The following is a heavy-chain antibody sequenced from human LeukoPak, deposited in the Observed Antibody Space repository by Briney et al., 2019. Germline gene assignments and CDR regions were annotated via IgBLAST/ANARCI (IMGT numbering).Heavy chain of an antibody. V-gene: IGHV1-2*02. CDR2: INPNSGGT. CDR1: GYTFTGYY. CDR3: ARLDCSSTSCHDY. J-gene: IGHJ4*02. Sequence: SVKVSCKASGYTFTGYYMHWVRQAPGQGLEWMGWINPNSGGTNYAQKFQGRVTMTRDMSTGTVYMELSSLRSEDTAVYYCARLDCSSTSCHDYWGQGTLVTVSS. D-gene: IGHD2-2*01.